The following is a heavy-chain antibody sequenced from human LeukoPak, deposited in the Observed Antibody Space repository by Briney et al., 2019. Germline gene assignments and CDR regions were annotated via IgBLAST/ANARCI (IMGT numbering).Heavy chain of an antibody. CDR3: ARTQTMAGTPNFDY. Sequence: SETLSLTCTVSGGSISSYYWSWIRQPPGKGLEWIGYIYYSGSTNYNPSLKSRVTIPVDTSKNQFSLKLSSVTAADTAVYYCARTQTMAGTPNFDYWGQGTLVTVSS. V-gene: IGHV4-59*01. D-gene: IGHD6-19*01. CDR1: GGSISSYY. J-gene: IGHJ4*02. CDR2: IYYSGST.